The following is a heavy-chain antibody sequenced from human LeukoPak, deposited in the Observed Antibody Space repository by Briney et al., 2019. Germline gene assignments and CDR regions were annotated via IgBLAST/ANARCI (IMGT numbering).Heavy chain of an antibody. Sequence: ASVKVSCKASGYTFTSYYMHWVRQAPGQGLEWMGIINPSGGSTSYAQKFQGRVTMTRDTSTSTVYMELSSLRSEDTAVYYCARGITIFGGDSIDYYYYYGMDVWGQGTTVTVSS. J-gene: IGHJ6*02. V-gene: IGHV1-46*01. CDR2: INPSGGST. D-gene: IGHD3-3*01. CDR3: ARGITIFGGDSIDYYYYYGMDV. CDR1: GYTFTSYY.